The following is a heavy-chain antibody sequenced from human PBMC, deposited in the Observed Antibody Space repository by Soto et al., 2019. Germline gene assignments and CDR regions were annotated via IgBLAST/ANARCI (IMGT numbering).Heavy chain of an antibody. CDR3: ARRISEYSSSDY. D-gene: IGHD6-6*01. CDR2: INAGNGNT. CDR1: GYTFTSYA. V-gene: IGHV1-3*01. Sequence: ASVKVSCKAAGYTFTSYAMHWVRQAPGQRLEWMGWINAGNGNTKYSQKLQGRVTITTDTSTSTAYMELSSLRSDDTAVYYCARRISEYSSSDYWGQGTLVTVSS. J-gene: IGHJ4*02.